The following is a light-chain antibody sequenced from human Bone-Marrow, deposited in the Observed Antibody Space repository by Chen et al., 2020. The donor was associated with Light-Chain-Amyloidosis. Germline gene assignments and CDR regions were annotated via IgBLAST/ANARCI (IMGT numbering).Light chain of an antibody. Sequence: QSALTRPASVSGSPGQTITISCTGRRGDIGTYDFVSWYQQFPGKAPKLMIYEAIKRPSGVSDRFSGSKSGYTASLTISGLQAEDEADYYCCAYAGRSSVVFGGGTKLTVL. CDR3: CAYAGRSSVV. CDR1: RGDIGTYDF. V-gene: IGLV2-23*01. CDR2: EAI. J-gene: IGLJ3*02.